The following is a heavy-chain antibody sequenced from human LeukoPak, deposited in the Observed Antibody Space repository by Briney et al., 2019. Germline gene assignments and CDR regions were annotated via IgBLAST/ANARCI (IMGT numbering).Heavy chain of an antibody. CDR1: GYTFTSYD. Sequence: ASVKVSCKASGYTFTSYDINWVRQATGQGLEWMGWMNPNSGNTGYAQKFQGRVTMTRNTSISTAYMELSSLRSEDTAVYYCSVVPAAITRPRGPSENYYYYYGMDVWGQGTTVTVSS. CDR3: SVVPAAITRPRGPSENYYYYYGMDV. J-gene: IGHJ6*02. D-gene: IGHD2-2*01. CDR2: MNPNSGNT. V-gene: IGHV1-8*01.